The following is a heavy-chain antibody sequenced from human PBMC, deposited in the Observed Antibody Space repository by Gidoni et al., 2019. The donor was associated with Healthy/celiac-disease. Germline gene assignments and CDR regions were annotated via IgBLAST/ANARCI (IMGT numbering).Heavy chain of an antibody. Sequence: EVQLLESGGGLVQPGGSLRLSCAASGFTFSSYAMSWVRQAPGKGLEWVSAISGSGGSTYYADSVKGRFTISRDNSKNTLYLQMNSLRAEDTAVYYCAKFEYYDILTGYYPLTPMDYWGQGTLVTVSS. CDR1: GFTFSSYA. V-gene: IGHV3-23*01. CDR3: AKFEYYDILTGYYPLTPMDY. D-gene: IGHD3-9*01. J-gene: IGHJ4*02. CDR2: ISGSGGST.